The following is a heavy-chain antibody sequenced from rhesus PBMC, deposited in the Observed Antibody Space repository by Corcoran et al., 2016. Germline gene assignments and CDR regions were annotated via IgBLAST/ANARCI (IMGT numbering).Heavy chain of an antibody. D-gene: IGHD3-22*01. J-gene: IGHJ2*01. V-gene: IGHV4-73*01. CDR3: AREGIGVITRSWYFDL. CDR1: GGSISGYSY. Sequence: QVQLQQWGEGLVKPSETLSLTCAVYGGSISGYSYWSWIRQPPGKGLEWIGYIYGNRASTNYNPSLKKLVTISKDTSKNQFSLKLSSGTAADTAVYYCAREGIGVITRSWYFDLWGPGTPITISS. CDR2: IYGNRAST.